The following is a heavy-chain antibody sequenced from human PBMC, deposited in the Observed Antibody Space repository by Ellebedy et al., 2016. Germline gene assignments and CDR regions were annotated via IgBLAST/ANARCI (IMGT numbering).Heavy chain of an antibody. CDR2: IVVGSGNT. CDR1: GFTFTSSA. D-gene: IGHD6-19*01. V-gene: IGHV1-58*02. CDR3: AADPGGQWLV. J-gene: IGHJ4*02. Sequence: SVKVSCXASGFTFTSSAMQWVRQARGQRLEWIGWIVVGSGNTNYAQKFQERVTITRDMSTSTAYMELSSLRSEDTAVYYCAADPGGQWLVWGQGTLVTVSS.